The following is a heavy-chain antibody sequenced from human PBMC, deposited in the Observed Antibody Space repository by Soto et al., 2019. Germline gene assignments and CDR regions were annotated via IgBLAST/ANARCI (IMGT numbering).Heavy chain of an antibody. J-gene: IGHJ4*02. CDR3: AKGVRSSGRPYYFDY. D-gene: IGHD3-22*01. CDR1: GFTFSSYA. CDR2: VSGGTT. Sequence: GGSLRLSCAAPGFTFSSYAMSWVRLAPGRGLEWVSAVSGGTTYYADSVKGRFTISRDNSKNTLYLQMNSLRAEDTAVYYCAKGVRSSGRPYYFDYWGQGTLVTVSS. V-gene: IGHV3-23*01.